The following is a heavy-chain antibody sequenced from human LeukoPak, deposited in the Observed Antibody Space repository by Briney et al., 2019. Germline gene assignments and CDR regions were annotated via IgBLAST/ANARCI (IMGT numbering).Heavy chain of an antibody. D-gene: IGHD6-19*01. V-gene: IGHV1-2*02. CDR2: INPNSGGT. Sequence: GASVKVSCKASGYTFTGYYMHWVRQAPGQGLEWMGWINPNSGGTNYAQKFQGRVTMTRDTSISTAYMELSRLRSDDTAVYYCARDGRPPRIAVAGTDFDYWGQGTLVTVSS. CDR1: GYTFTGYY. J-gene: IGHJ4*02. CDR3: ARDGRPPRIAVAGTDFDY.